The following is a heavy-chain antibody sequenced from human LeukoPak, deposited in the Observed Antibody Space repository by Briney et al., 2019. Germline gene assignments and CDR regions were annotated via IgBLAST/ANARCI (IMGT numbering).Heavy chain of an antibody. CDR1: GFTFGSYA. Sequence: GGSLRLSCAVSGFTFGSYAMYWVRQAPGKGLEWVAVISYDGSNKYYADSVKGRFTISRDSAKNTLYLQMNSLRAEDAGLYYCARDNTGYYSGFDYWGQGTLVTVSS. CDR3: ARDNTGYYSGFDY. D-gene: IGHD3-22*01. V-gene: IGHV3-30*04. CDR2: ISYDGSNK. J-gene: IGHJ4*02.